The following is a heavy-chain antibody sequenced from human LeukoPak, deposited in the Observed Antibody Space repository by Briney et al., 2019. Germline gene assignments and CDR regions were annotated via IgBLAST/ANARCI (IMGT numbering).Heavy chain of an antibody. Sequence: ASVKVSCKASGYTFTSYYMHWVRQAPGQGLEWMGIINPSGGSTSYAQKFQGRVTMTRDTSTSTVYMELSILRSEDTAVYYCARGAFGYYDSSGYPDWGQGTLVTVSS. J-gene: IGHJ4*02. D-gene: IGHD3-22*01. CDR2: INPSGGST. CDR1: GYTFTSYY. V-gene: IGHV1-46*01. CDR3: ARGAFGYYDSSGYPD.